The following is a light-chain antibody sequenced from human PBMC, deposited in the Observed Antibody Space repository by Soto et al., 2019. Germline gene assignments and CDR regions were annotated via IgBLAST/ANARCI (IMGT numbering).Light chain of an antibody. J-gene: IGKJ1*01. CDR1: LPISNY. Sequence: DIKMTQSPSSLSASVGARVTITCRASLPISNYLAWYQQKPGKIPNLLIYAASTLQAGVPSRFSGSGSGTDCTLTISSLQPEDVSTYYCLQDYIYPWTFGQGTKVDIK. CDR2: AAS. CDR3: LQDYIYPWT. V-gene: IGKV1-27*01.